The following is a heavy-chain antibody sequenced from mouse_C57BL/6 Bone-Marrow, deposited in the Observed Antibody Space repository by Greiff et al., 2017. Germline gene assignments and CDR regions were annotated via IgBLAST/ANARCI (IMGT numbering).Heavy chain of an antibody. J-gene: IGHJ3*01. CDR1: GYTFTSSG. V-gene: IGHV1-81*01. CDR3: ERGGGAWFAY. Sequence: VKLQESGAELARPGASVQLSCKASGYTFTSSGISWVKQRTGQGLEWIGEIYPRSGHTYYNEKFKGTATLTADKSSSTAYMELRGLTSADSAVYFCERGGGAWFAYWGQGTLVTVSA. CDR2: IYPRSGHT.